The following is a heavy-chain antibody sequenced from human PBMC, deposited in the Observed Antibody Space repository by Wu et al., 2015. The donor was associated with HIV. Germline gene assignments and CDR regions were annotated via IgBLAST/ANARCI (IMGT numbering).Heavy chain of an antibody. CDR3: ARGNGVVLRYFDPDLSMDV. CDR2: ITTYNGKT. D-gene: IGHD3-9*01. J-gene: IGHJ6*02. CDR1: GDGFTSYA. Sequence: QVHLVQFGAEVKKPGSSVKVTCKASGDGFTSYAVSWVRQAPGQGLEWVGGITTYNGKTNYAQKFQGRVSLTTDTSAKTTYMELRNLTSDDTAVYFCARGNGVVLRYFDPDLSMDVWGQGTTVIVSS. V-gene: IGHV1-18*01.